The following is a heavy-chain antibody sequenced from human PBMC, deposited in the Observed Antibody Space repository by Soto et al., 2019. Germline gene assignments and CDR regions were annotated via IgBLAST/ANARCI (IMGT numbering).Heavy chain of an antibody. D-gene: IGHD2-2*01. CDR2: INPNSGGT. Sequence: QVQLVQSGAEVKKPGASVKVSCKASGYTFTGYYMHWVRQAPGQGLERMGWINPNSGGTNYAQKFQGWVTMNRDTSISTAYMELSRLRSDDTAVYYCARGAIVVVPAATRGYYYYGMDVWGQGTTVTVSS. V-gene: IGHV1-2*04. CDR3: ARGAIVVVPAATRGYYYYGMDV. CDR1: GYTFTGYY. J-gene: IGHJ6*02.